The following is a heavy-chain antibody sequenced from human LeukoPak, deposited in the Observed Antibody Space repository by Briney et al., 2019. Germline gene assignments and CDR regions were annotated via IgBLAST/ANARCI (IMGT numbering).Heavy chain of an antibody. V-gene: IGHV3-7*01. CDR2: IKHDGRDI. J-gene: IGHJ6*04. CDR3: AELGITMIGGV. D-gene: IGHD3-10*02. CDR1: GFTFSSYW. Sequence: GGSLRLSYATSGFTFSSYWMSWVRQAPGKGLEWVANIKHDGRDIYYLDSVKGRFTISRDNAKNSLYLQMNSLRAEDTAVYYCAELGITMIGGVWGKGTTVTISS.